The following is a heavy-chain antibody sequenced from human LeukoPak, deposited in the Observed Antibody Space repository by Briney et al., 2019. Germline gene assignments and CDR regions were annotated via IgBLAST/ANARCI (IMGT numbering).Heavy chain of an antibody. CDR2: ISSSTSYI. CDR1: GFTFSSYS. V-gene: IGHV3-21*01. J-gene: IGHJ4*02. Sequence: GGSLRLSCAASGFTFSSYSMNWVRQAPGKGLEWVSSISSSTSYIYYADSVKGRFTISRDNAKNSLYPQMNSLRAEDTAVYYCASGSWGSDYWGQGTLVTVSS. CDR3: ASGSWGSDY. D-gene: IGHD3-10*01.